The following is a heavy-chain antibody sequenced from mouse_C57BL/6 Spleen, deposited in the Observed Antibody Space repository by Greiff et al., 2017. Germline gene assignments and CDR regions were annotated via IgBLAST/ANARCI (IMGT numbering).Heavy chain of an antibody. V-gene: IGHV1-18*01. J-gene: IGHJ3*01. CDR1: GYTFTDYN. D-gene: IGHD2-2*01. CDR2: INPNNGGT. CDR3: AREDGYEEFAY. Sequence: EVQLHQSGPELVKPGASVKIPCKASGYTFTDYNMDWVKQSHGKSLEWIGDINPNNGGTNYNQKFKGKATVTVEKSSSTAYMELRSLTSEDTAVYYCAREDGYEEFAYRGQGTLVTVSA.